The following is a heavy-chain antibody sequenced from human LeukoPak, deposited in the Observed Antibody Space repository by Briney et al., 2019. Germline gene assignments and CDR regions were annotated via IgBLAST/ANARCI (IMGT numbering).Heavy chain of an antibody. CDR1: GGSISSYY. CDR2: IYHSGST. CDR3: ARHSLGTRYMDV. Sequence: PSETLSLTCTVSGGSISSYYWSWIRQPPGKGLEWIGSIYHSGSTYYNPSLKSRVTISVDTSKNQFSLKLSSVTAADTAVYYCARHSLGTRYMDVWGKGTTVTVSS. V-gene: IGHV4-59*08. D-gene: IGHD1-26*01. J-gene: IGHJ6*03.